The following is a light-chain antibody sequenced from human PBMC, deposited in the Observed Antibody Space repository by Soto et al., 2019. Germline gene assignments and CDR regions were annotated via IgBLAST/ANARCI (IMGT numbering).Light chain of an antibody. J-gene: IGKJ1*01. CDR2: LGS. CDR1: QSLLHTNGYNY. Sequence: DIVLTQSPLSLPVTPGEPASISCRSSQSLLHTNGYNYLDSYLQKPGQSQQLLIYLGSHRASGVPDRFSGSGSGTDVTLKISRVAAEDVGVYYCMQPLHTTWTFGQGTKVEIK. CDR3: MQPLHTTWT. V-gene: IGKV2-28*01.